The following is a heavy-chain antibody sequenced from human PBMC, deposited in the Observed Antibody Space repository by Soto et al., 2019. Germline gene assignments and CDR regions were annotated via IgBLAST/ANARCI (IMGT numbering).Heavy chain of an antibody. D-gene: IGHD4-17*01. V-gene: IGHV3-33*01. J-gene: IGHJ4*02. CDR2: IWYDGSNK. Sequence: QVQLVESGGGVVQPGRSLRLSCAASGFTFSSYGMHWVRQAPGKGLEWVAVIWYDGSNKYYADSVKGRFTISRDNSKNTLYLQMNSLRAEDTAVYYCARDDDYGDYTVSYWGQGTLVTVSS. CDR1: GFTFSSYG. CDR3: ARDDDYGDYTVSY.